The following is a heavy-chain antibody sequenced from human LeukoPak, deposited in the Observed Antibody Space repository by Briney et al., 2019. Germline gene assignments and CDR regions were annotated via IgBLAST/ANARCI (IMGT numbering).Heavy chain of an antibody. D-gene: IGHD6-13*01. CDR1: GFTFSSYS. V-gene: IGHV3-21*01. Sequence: PGGSLRLSCAASGFTFSSYSMIWVRQAPGKGLEWVSSISSSSSYIYYADSVKGRFTISRDNAKNSLYLQMNSLRAEDTAVYYCARDRGMLAAAFDIWGQGTMVTVSS. J-gene: IGHJ3*02. CDR2: ISSSSSYI. CDR3: ARDRGMLAAAFDI.